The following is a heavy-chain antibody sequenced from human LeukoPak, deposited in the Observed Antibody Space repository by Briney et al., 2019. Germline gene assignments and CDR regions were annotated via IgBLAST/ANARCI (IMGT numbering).Heavy chain of an antibody. CDR3: AREYCGGDCYDYYFDY. D-gene: IGHD2-21*02. CDR1: GGTFSSYA. V-gene: IGHV1-69*13. J-gene: IGHJ4*02. CDR2: IIPIFGTA. Sequence: SVKVSCKASGGTFSSYAIGWVRQAPGQGPEWMGGIIPIFGTANYAQKFQGRVTITADESTSTAYMELSSLRSEDTAVYYCAREYCGGDCYDYYFDYWGQGTLVTVSS.